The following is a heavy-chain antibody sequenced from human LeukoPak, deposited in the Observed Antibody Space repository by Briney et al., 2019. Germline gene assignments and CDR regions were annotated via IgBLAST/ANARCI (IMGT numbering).Heavy chain of an antibody. CDR3: ARGSLMYCGGDCYHY. V-gene: IGHV3-74*01. D-gene: IGHD2-21*02. CDR2: INSDGSST. CDR1: GFTFSSYW. Sequence: GGPLRLSCAASGFTFSSYWMHWVRQAPGKGLVWVSRINSDGSSTSYAGSVKGRFTISRDNAKNTLYLQMNSLRAEDTAVYYCARGSLMYCGGDCYHYWGQGTLVTVSS. J-gene: IGHJ4*02.